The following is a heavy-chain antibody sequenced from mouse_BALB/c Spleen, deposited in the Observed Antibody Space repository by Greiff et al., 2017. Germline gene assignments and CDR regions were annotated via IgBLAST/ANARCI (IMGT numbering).Heavy chain of an antibody. J-gene: IGHJ4*01. CDR1: GYTFTSYW. V-gene: IGHV1S81*02. D-gene: IGHD2-10*01. Sequence: QVQLQQSGAELVKPGASVKLSCKASGYTFTSYWMHWVKQRPGQGLEWIGEINPSNGRTNYNEKFKSKATLTVDKSSSTAYMQLSSLTSEDSAVYYCARTSSYYGPYYYAMDYWGQGTSVTVSS. CDR2: INPSNGRT. CDR3: ARTSSYYGPYYYAMDY.